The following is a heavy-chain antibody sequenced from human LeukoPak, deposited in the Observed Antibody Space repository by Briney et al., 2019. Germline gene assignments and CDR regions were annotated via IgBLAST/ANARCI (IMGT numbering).Heavy chain of an antibody. CDR1: GGSTSNYF. CDR2: IHTSGST. J-gene: IGHJ4*02. Sequence: SETLSLTCTVSGGSTSNYFCTWLRQSAGKGLEWIGRIHTSGSTYYNPSLKSRVTISVDTSKNQFSLKLSSVTAADTAVYYCARSGVAGSGSYYKFDYWGQETLVTVSS. D-gene: IGHD3-10*01. CDR3: ARSGVAGSGSYYKFDY. V-gene: IGHV4-4*07.